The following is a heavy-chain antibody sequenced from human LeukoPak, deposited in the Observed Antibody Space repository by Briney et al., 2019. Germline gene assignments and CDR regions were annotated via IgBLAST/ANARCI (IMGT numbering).Heavy chain of an antibody. J-gene: IGHJ4*02. CDR3: ARDLVVVGATDY. Sequence: PGGSLRLSCAASGFTFSSYSMNWVRQAPGKGLEWVSSISSSSSYIYYADSVKGRFTISRDNAKNSLYLQMNSLRAEDTAVYYCARDLVVVGATDYWGQGTLVTVSS. D-gene: IGHD1-26*01. V-gene: IGHV3-21*01. CDR1: GFTFSSYS. CDR2: ISSSSSYI.